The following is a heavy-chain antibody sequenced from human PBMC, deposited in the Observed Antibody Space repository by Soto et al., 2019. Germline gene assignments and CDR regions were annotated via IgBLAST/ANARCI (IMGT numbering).Heavy chain of an antibody. CDR1: GFTFTNYW. CDR2: INPDGSIT. Sequence: EVQLVESGGGLVQPGESLRLSCAASGFTFTNYWMHWVRQAPGKGLVWVSRINPDGSITSHADSVKGRFTISRDNAKNTLYLQMSSLRAEDTAVYYCAIVIRGYYYMDVWGKGTTVTVSS. CDR3: AIVIRGYYYMDV. V-gene: IGHV3-74*01. J-gene: IGHJ6*03. D-gene: IGHD6-6*01.